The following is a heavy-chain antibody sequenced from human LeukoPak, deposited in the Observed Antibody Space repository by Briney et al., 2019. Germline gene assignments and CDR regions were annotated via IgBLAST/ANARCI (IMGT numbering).Heavy chain of an antibody. J-gene: IGHJ4*02. CDR2: ISYDGSNK. D-gene: IGHD3-22*01. V-gene: IGHV3-30-3*01. Sequence: GGSLRLSCAASGFTFSSYAMHWVRQAPGKGLQWVAVISYDGSNKYHADSVKGRFTISRDNSKNTLYLQMNSLRAEDTAVYYCASSSGYYSHWGQGTLVTVSS. CDR1: GFTFSSYA. CDR3: ASSSGYYSH.